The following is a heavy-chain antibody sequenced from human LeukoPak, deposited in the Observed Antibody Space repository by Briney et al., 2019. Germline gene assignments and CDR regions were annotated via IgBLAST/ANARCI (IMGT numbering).Heavy chain of an antibody. D-gene: IGHD5-12*01. CDR3: AKDIAATTDQDAFDI. Sequence: PSETLSLTCAVYGGSFSGYYWSWIRQPPGKGLEWIGEINHSGSTNYNPSLKSRVTISVDTSKNQFSLKLSSVTAADTAVYYCAKDIAATTDQDAFDIWGQGTMVTVSS. CDR1: GGSFSGYY. J-gene: IGHJ3*02. CDR2: INHSGST. V-gene: IGHV4-34*01.